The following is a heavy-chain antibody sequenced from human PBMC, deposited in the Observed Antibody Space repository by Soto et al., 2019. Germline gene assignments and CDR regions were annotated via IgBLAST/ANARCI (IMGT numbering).Heavy chain of an antibody. CDR2: ISSDGSDK. J-gene: IGHJ4*02. Sequence: PGGSLRLSCAASGFTFSSYGMHWVRQAPGKGLEWVAFISSDGSDKYYADSVKGRFTISRDNSKNTLYLQIDSLRGEDTAVYYCAKSPYQMGLFDYWGQGTLVTVSS. CDR1: GFTFSSYG. D-gene: IGHD1-26*01. V-gene: IGHV3-30*18. CDR3: AKSPYQMGLFDY.